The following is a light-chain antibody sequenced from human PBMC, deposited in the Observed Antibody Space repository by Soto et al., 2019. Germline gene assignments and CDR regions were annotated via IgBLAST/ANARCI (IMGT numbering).Light chain of an antibody. V-gene: IGKV1-13*02. CDR2: DAS. CDR1: QDIAIY. CDR3: QQYNSFSLT. J-gene: IGKJ4*01. Sequence: AIQLTQSPSSLSASVGDRVTITCRASQDIAIYLAWYQQKPGKAPKVLIYDASSLNIGVPSRFSGSGSETDFTLTISSLQPEDFAIYYCQQYNSFSLTFGGGTKVDNK.